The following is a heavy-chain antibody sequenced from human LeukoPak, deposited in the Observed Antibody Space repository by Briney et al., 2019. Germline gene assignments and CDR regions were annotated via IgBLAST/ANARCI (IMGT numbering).Heavy chain of an antibody. D-gene: IGHD2-8*02. CDR1: GGSISKYY. CDR3: ARHTLVARVDRGDYYSMDV. Sequence: NPSETLSLTCTVPGGSISKYYWSWIRKPPGKGLEWIGYIYYSGSTHYNPSLKSRVTISVDTSKDQFSLRLSSVTAAGPAVYYCARHTLVARVDRGDYYSMDVGGGRTTVSVSP. J-gene: IGHJ6*04. CDR2: IYYSGST. V-gene: IGHV4-59*08.